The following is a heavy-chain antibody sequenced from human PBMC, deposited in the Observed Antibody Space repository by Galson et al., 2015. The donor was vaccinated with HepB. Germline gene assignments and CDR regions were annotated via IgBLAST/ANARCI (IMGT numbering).Heavy chain of an antibody. J-gene: IGHJ3*02. CDR1: GGTFSSYA. CDR3: ARARDAFDI. CDR2: ISAYNGNT. Sequence: SVKVSCKASGGTFSSYAISWVRQAPGQGLEWMGWISAYNGNTNYAQKLQGRVTMTTDTSTSTAYMELRSLRSGDTAVYYCARARDAFDIWGQGTMVTVSS. V-gene: IGHV1-18*01.